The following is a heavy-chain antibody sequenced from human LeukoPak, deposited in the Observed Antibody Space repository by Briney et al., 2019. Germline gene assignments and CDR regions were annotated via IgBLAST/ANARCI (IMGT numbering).Heavy chain of an antibody. J-gene: IGHJ4*02. CDR3: ATSFDYSSSFRPPGY. Sequence: GSLRLSCAASGFTFSSYAMNWVRQAPGKGLEGVGPIYYSGSTYYNSSLKSRVTISVDTSKNQFSLKLTSVTAADTAVYFCATSFDYSSSFRPPGYWGQGTLVTVSS. CDR2: IYYSGST. CDR1: GFTFSSYA. D-gene: IGHD6-6*01. V-gene: IGHV4-59*05.